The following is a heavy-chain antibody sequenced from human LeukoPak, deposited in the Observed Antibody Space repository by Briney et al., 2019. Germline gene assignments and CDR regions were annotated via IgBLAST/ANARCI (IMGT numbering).Heavy chain of an antibody. CDR2: ISYDGSNK. CDR1: GFTFSSYA. V-gene: IGHV3-30-3*01. Sequence: QPGGSLRLSCAASGFTFSSYAMHWVRQAPGKGLEWVAVISYDGSNKYYADSVKGRFTISRDNAKNSLYLQMNSLRAEDTAVYYCARGFFSWGQGTLVTVSS. D-gene: IGHD2/OR15-2a*01. J-gene: IGHJ5*02. CDR3: ARGFFS.